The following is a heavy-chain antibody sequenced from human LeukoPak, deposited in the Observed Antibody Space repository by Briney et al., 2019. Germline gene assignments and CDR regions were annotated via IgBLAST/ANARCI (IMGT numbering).Heavy chain of an antibody. V-gene: IGHV3-23*01. CDR1: GFTFSSYA. Sequence: GGSLRLSCAASGFTFSSYAMSWVRQAPGKGLEWVSGISGSSGSTYYADSVEGRFTISRDNSKNTLYLQMNSLRAEDTAVYYCAKDPGDSGTYQAFFDYWGQGTLVTVSS. CDR2: ISGSSGST. D-gene: IGHD1-26*01. J-gene: IGHJ4*02. CDR3: AKDPGDSGTYQAFFDY.